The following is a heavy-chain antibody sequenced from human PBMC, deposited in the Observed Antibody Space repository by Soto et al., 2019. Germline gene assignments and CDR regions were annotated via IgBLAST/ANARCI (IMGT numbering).Heavy chain of an antibody. CDR2: INAGNGNT. D-gene: IGHD6-19*01. CDR3: ARDPLYTSGWYVLFDS. CDR1: GYTFTSYA. J-gene: IGHJ4*01. Sequence: ASVKVSCKASGYTFTSYAMHWVRQAPGQRLEWMGWINAGNGNTKYSQKFQGRVTITRDTSASTAYMELSSLRSEDTAVYYCARDPLYTSGWYVLFDSWGHGIPVTSPQ. V-gene: IGHV1-3*01.